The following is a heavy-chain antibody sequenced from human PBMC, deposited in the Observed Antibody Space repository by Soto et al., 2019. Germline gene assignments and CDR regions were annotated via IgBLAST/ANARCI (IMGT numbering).Heavy chain of an antibody. CDR2: VYYSGST. D-gene: IGHD2-2*01. V-gene: IGHV4-39*01. J-gene: IGHJ4*02. CDR1: GGFVSSSSYY. Sequence: KTSVTLSLTCTVSGGFVSSSSYYWDWIRQTPGKGPEWIGTVYYSGSTYFSPSLQSRVTMSIDTSKNQFSLRLNSVTAGDTAVYYCARHAAYQLPTFDHWGQGTLVTVSS. CDR3: ARHAAYQLPTFDH.